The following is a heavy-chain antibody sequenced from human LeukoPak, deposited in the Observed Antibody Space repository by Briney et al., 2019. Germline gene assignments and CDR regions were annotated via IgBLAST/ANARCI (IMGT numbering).Heavy chain of an antibody. CDR3: ARDPYSGSYSEYYYYYMDV. CDR2: ISSSGSTI. Sequence: GGSLRLSCAASGFTFSSYEMNWVRQAPGKGLEWVSYISSSGSTIYYADSVKGRFTISRDNAKNSLYLQLNSLRAEDTAVYYCARDPYSGSYSEYYYYYMDVWGKGTKVTVSS. D-gene: IGHD1-26*01. CDR1: GFTFSSYE. V-gene: IGHV3-48*03. J-gene: IGHJ6*03.